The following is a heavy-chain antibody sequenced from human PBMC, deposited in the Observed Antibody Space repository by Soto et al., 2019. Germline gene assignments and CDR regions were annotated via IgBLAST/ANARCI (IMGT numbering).Heavy chain of an antibody. CDR1: GLTCRTNW. J-gene: IGHJ6*02. Sequence: GGSLRFSCEPSGLTCRTNWRTWVRQAPGKGLVWVSRINSDGGSSRYAASVRGRFTISRDNAKNTLFLQKYSLKAAATAVYFGARRCNRPNCYGMDVWGQGTTVTVSS. V-gene: IGHV3-74*01. CDR3: ARRCNRPNCYGMDV. CDR2: INSDGGSS. D-gene: IGHD4-4*01.